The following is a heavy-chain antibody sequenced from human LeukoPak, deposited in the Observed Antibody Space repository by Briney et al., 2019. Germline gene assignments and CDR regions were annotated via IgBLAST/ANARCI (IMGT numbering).Heavy chain of an antibody. CDR1: GFTFSNYW. Sequence: GGSLRLSCAAAGFTFSNYWMHWVRHAPGKGLVWVSRIKSDGRTNYADSVKGRFTISRDNAKNTVSPQMNSLRAEDTGVYYCARAPSEIGGYYPEYFRHWGQGTLVTVSS. J-gene: IGHJ1*01. D-gene: IGHD3-22*01. V-gene: IGHV3-74*01. CDR2: IKSDGRT. CDR3: ARAPSEIGGYYPEYFRH.